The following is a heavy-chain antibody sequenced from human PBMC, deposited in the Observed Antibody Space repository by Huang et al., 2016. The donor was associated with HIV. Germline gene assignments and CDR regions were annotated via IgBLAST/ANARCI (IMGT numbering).Heavy chain of an antibody. J-gene: IGHJ4*02. CDR1: GFTFGDYA. Sequence: EVQLVESGGGLVQPGRSLRLSCTASGFTFGDYAVSWFRQAPVKGLEWVGFIRKKAYGGTAEYAASVIGRFTISRDDSKGIAYLQMNSLKTDDTAVYYCTRVVYSGSYYGFFDYWAQGTLVTVSS. V-gene: IGHV3-49*03. D-gene: IGHD1-26*01. CDR2: IRKKAYGGTA. CDR3: TRVVYSGSYYGFFDY.